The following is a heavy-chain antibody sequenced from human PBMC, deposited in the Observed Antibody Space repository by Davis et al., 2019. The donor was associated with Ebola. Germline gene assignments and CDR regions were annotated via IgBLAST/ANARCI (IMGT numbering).Heavy chain of an antibody. D-gene: IGHD3-3*01. Sequence: AASVKVSCKASGGTFSSYAISWVRQAPGQGLEWMGGIIPIFGTANYAQKFQGRVTITADESTSTAYMELSSLRSEDTAVYYCARADRITIFGVVNLRIYYYYYGMDVWGQGTTVTVSS. V-gene: IGHV1-69*13. CDR1: GGTFSSYA. CDR3: ARADRITIFGVVNLRIYYYYYGMDV. CDR2: IIPIFGTA. J-gene: IGHJ6*02.